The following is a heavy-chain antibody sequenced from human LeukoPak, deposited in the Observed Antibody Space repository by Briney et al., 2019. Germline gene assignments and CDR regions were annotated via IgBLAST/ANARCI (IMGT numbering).Heavy chain of an antibody. V-gene: IGHV3-30*02. Sequence: GGSLRLSCAASGFTFSSYGMHWVRQAPGKGLEWVAFIRYDGSNKYYADSVKGRFTISRDNSKNTLYLQMNGLRAEDTAVYYCAKGWAARKTDFDYWGQGTLVTVSS. D-gene: IGHD6-25*01. CDR3: AKGWAARKTDFDY. CDR2: IRYDGSNK. CDR1: GFTFSSYG. J-gene: IGHJ4*02.